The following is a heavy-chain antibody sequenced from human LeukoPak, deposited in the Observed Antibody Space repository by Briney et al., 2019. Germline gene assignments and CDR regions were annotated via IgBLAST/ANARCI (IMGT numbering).Heavy chain of an antibody. D-gene: IGHD2-2*01. CDR1: GFTFSDYY. Sequence: KSGGSLRLSCAASGFTFSDYYMSWIRQAPGKGLEWVSYISSSGSTIYYTDSVKGRFTISRDNAKNSLYLQMNSLSAEDTAVYYCARGPYCSSTSCYFFDYWGQGTLVTVSS. J-gene: IGHJ4*02. CDR2: ISSSGSTI. V-gene: IGHV3-11*04. CDR3: ARGPYCSSTSCYFFDY.